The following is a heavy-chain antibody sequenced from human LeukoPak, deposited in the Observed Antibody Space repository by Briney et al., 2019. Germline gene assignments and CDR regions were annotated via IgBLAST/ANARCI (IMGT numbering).Heavy chain of an antibody. CDR2: ISSSGSAI. V-gene: IGHV3-48*03. CDR1: GFTFSSYE. J-gene: IGHJ6*04. CDR3: AELGITMIGGV. Sequence: GESLRLSCAASGFTFSSYEMNWVRQAPGRGLEWVSYISSSGSAIYYADSVKGRFTISRDNAKNSLYLQMNSLRAEDTAVYYCAELGITMIGGVWGKGTTVTISS. D-gene: IGHD3-10*02.